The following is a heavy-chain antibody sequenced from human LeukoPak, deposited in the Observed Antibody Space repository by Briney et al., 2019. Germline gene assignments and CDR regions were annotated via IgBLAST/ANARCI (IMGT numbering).Heavy chain of an antibody. V-gene: IGHV4-59*01. CDR3: ARAPDIVVVPAAIDDAFDI. CDR1: GGSISSYY. Sequence: SETLSLTCTVSGGSISSYYWSWIRQPPGKGLEWIGYIYYSGSTNYNPSLKSRVTISVDTSKNQFSLKLSSVTAADTAVYYCARAPDIVVVPAAIDDAFDIWGQGTMVTVSS. J-gene: IGHJ3*02. D-gene: IGHD2-2*01. CDR2: IYYSGST.